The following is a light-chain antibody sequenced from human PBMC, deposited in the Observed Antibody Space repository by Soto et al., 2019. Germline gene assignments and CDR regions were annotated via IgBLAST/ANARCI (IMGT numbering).Light chain of an antibody. CDR1: QSISSY. CDR2: AAS. Sequence: IQMTQSPSSLSASVRDRVTIPGRASQSISSYLNWYQQKPGKAPKLLIYAASSLQSGVPSRFGGSGSGTDFTLTVSSLQPEDFATYFCQQSYSTPRTFGQRSKVDIK. CDR3: QQSYSTPRT. J-gene: IGKJ1*01. V-gene: IGKV1-39*01.